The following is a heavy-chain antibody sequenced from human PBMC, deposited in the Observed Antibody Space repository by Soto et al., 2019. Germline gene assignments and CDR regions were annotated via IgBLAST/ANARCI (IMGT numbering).Heavy chain of an antibody. V-gene: IGHV3-33*01. D-gene: IGHD5-12*01. CDR2: IWYDGSNK. CDR3: ARDLVATIEEPPGGMDV. CDR1: GFTFSSYG. J-gene: IGHJ6*02. Sequence: QVQLVESGGGVVQPGRSLRLSCAASGFTFSSYGMHWVRQAPGKGLEWVAVIWYDGSNKYYADSVKGRFTISRDNSKNTLYLQMNSLRAEDTAVYYCARDLVATIEEPPGGMDVWGQGTTVTVSS.